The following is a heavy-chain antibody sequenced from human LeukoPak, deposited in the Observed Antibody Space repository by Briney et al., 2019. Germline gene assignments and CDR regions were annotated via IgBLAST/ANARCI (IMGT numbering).Heavy chain of an antibody. Sequence: GGSLRLSCAASGFTFYDYTLHWVRQAPGKGLEWVSLISWDGGTTYYADSVKGRFTISRDNSKNSVYLQMNSLRTEDTALYYCTKDRYCTTTSCPLDYWGQGTLVTVSS. CDR3: TKDRYCTTTSCPLDY. J-gene: IGHJ4*02. D-gene: IGHD2-2*01. CDR2: ISWDGGTT. V-gene: IGHV3-43*01. CDR1: GFTFYDYT.